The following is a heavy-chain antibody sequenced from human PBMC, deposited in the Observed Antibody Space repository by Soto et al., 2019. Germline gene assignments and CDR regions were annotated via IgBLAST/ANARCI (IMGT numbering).Heavy chain of an antibody. V-gene: IGHV3-11*01. CDR2: ISRRASTI. Sequence: QVQLVESGGGLVKPGGSLRLSCAASGFTFSNYYMSWIRQDPGKGLEWVSYISRRASTIFYADSVKGRFTISRDNVKNSLYLQINSLRAEDTAVYYCASGTYGAFFVYWGQGILVAVSS. CDR3: ASGTYGAFFVY. J-gene: IGHJ4*02. D-gene: IGHD2-8*01. CDR1: GFTFSNYY.